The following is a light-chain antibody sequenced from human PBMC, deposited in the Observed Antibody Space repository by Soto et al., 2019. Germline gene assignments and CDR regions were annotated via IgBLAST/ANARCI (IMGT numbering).Light chain of an antibody. Sequence: QSVLTQPPSVSAAPGQKVTISCSGSTSNIGKNYVSWYQQLPGTAPKLLIYDNNKRPSGIPDRFSGSKSGTSAALGITGLQTGDEAHYYSGTWDNNLNAVFGGGTKVTVL. J-gene: IGLJ2*01. CDR2: DNN. V-gene: IGLV1-51*01. CDR3: GTWDNNLNAV. CDR1: TSNIGKNY.